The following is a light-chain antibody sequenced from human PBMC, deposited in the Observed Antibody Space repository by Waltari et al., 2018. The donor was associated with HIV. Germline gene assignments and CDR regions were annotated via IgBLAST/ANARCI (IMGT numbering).Light chain of an antibody. Sequence: EIVMTQSPATLSVSPGVRATLSCRASQRVSSNLAWYQQKPGQAPRLLIYGASTSATGIPARFSGSGSGTEFTLTISSLQSEDFAVYYCQQYNNWPPTFGQGTKVEIK. V-gene: IGKV3-15*01. CDR2: GAS. CDR3: QQYNNWPPT. CDR1: QRVSSN. J-gene: IGKJ1*01.